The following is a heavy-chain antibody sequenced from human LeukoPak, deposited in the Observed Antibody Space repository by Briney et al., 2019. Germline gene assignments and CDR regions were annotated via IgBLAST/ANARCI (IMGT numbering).Heavy chain of an antibody. V-gene: IGHV4-61*02. J-gene: IGHJ3*02. CDR2: IYTSGST. CDR3: ARAELDYYGSGSYYAFDI. D-gene: IGHD3-10*01. CDR1: GGSISSGSYY. Sequence: PSQTLSLTCTVSGGSISSGSYYWSWIRQPAGEGLEWIGRIYTSGSTNYNASLKSRVTISVDTSKNQFSLKLSSVTAADTAVYYCARAELDYYGSGSYYAFDIWGQGTMVTVSS.